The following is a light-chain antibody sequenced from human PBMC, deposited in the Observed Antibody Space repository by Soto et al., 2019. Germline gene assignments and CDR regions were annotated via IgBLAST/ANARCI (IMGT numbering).Light chain of an antibody. J-gene: IGLJ7*02. CDR1: TSNIGSNP. CDR2: NND. CDR3: AAWDNSLNSYV. V-gene: IGLV1-44*01. Sequence: QSVLTQPPSASGTPGQRVTISCSGGTSNIGSNPVNWYQQLPGTAPKLLIYNNDQRPSGVPDRFSGSKSGTSASLAISGLQSEGEADYYCAAWDNSLNSYVFGTGTQLTAL.